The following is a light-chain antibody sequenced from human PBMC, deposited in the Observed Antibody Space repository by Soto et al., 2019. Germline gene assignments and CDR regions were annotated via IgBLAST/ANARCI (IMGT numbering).Light chain of an antibody. CDR3: LQRSDWPIT. CDR2: DAS. CDR1: RSVSTY. V-gene: IGKV3-11*01. J-gene: IGKJ5*01. Sequence: EIVLTQSPATLSLSPGERATLSCRASRSVSTYLTWYQQKPGQAPRLLISDASNRATGIPARFSGSGSGTDFTLPISRLDPEDFAVYYCLQRSDWPITFGQGTRLEI.